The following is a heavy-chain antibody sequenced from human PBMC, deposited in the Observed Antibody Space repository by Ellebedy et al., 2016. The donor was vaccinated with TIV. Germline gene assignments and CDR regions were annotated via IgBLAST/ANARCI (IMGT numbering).Heavy chain of an antibody. V-gene: IGHV3-7*01. D-gene: IGHD6-19*01. CDR3: ARDHVSGWALGF. CDR2: INQDGSGK. CDR1: GFTFSNYW. Sequence: GESLKISCAASGFTFSNYWMSWVRQASGKGLEWVANINQDGSGKYYVDSVKGRFTISRDNAKNSLYLQMNSLRAEDTAVYYCARDHVSGWALGFWGQGTLVTVSS. J-gene: IGHJ4*02.